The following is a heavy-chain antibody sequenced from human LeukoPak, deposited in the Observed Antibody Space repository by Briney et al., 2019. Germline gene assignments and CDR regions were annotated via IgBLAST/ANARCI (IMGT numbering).Heavy chain of an antibody. Sequence: GGSLKISCKGSGYSFTSYWIGWVRPMPGKGLEWMGIIYPGDSDTRYSPSFQGRVTISADKSISTAYLQWSSLKASDTAMFYCARVGRGYYPDHWGQGTLVTVSS. J-gene: IGHJ4*02. V-gene: IGHV5-51*01. CDR2: IYPGDSDT. CDR3: ARVGRGYYPDH. CDR1: GYSFTSYW. D-gene: IGHD3-22*01.